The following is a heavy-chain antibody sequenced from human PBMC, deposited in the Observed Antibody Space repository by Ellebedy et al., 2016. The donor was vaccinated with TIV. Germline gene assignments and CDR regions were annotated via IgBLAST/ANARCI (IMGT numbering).Heavy chain of an antibody. CDR2: IYYSGST. D-gene: IGHD2-8*02. Sequence: MPSETLSLTCTVSGGSISSYYWSWIRQPPGKGLEWIGYIYYSGSTNYNPSLKSRVTISVDTSKNQFSLKLSSVTAADTAGYYCARQAYWRGLRHGGAFDIWGQGTMVTVSS. J-gene: IGHJ3*02. V-gene: IGHV4-59*08. CDR1: GGSISSYY. CDR3: ARQAYWRGLRHGGAFDI.